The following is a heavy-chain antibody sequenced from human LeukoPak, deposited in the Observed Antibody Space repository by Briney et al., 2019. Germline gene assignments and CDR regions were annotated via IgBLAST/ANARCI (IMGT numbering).Heavy chain of an antibody. CDR1: GFSFSDAW. V-gene: IGHV3-15*07. CDR3: TTRSPARYCSDGACYSSADY. Sequence: GGSLRLSCAASGFSFSDAWMNWVRQAPGKGLEWVGHIRSKADGGTPDYIAPVKGRYTISRADSKDTLYLQMNSLNTKDTAMYYCTTRSPARYCSDGACYSSADYWGQGTLVTVSS. D-gene: IGHD2-15*01. CDR2: IRSKADGGTP. J-gene: IGHJ4*02.